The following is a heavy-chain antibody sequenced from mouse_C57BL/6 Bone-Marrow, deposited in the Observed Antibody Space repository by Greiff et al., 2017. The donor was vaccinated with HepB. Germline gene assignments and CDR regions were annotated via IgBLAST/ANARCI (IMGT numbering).Heavy chain of an antibody. D-gene: IGHD2-3*01. Sequence: VKLMESGAELVRPGASVTLSCKASGYTFTDYEMHWVKQTPVHGLEWIGAIDPETGGTAYNQKFKGKAILTADKSSSTAYMELRSLTSEDSAVYSCTRTDDGYYRYWFAYWGQGTLVTVSA. V-gene: IGHV1-15*01. J-gene: IGHJ3*01. CDR1: GYTFTDYE. CDR3: TRTDDGYYRYWFAY. CDR2: IDPETGGT.